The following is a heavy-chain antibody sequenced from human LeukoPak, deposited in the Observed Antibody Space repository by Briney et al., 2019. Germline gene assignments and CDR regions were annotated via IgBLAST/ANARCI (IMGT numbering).Heavy chain of an antibody. Sequence: PSETLSLTCTVSGGSISNDYWNWIRQPPGKGLEWIGYIYYSGSTNYNVSLKSRVTISVDTSKKQFSLRLSSVTAADTAVYYCARGTMGATHFDYWGQGTLVTVSS. CDR1: GGSISNDY. CDR3: ARGTMGATHFDY. D-gene: IGHD1-26*01. V-gene: IGHV4-59*01. CDR2: IYYSGST. J-gene: IGHJ4*02.